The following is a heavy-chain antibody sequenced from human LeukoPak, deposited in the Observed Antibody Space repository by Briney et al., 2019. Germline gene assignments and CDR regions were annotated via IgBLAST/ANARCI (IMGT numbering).Heavy chain of an antibody. CDR2: MKQDGREQ. CDR1: GFTFTNYW. CDR3: ARGGGSGRWGSAFDM. Sequence: SGGSLRLSCVTSGFTFTNYWMTWVRQAPGKGLEWVANMKQDGREQYYVDSVKGRFTISRDNAKNSVHLQMNSLRDEDTAVYYCARGGGSGRWGSAFDMWGQGTMVTVS. D-gene: IGHD6-19*01. J-gene: IGHJ3*02. V-gene: IGHV3-7*01.